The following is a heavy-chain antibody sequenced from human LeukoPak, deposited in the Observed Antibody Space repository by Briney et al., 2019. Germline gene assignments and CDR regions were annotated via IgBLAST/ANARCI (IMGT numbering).Heavy chain of an antibody. CDR3: ASADIVVVPAVRRFDP. D-gene: IGHD2-2*01. V-gene: IGHV1-2*02. Sequence: ASVKVSCKASGYTFTGYYMHWVRQAPEQGLEWMGWINPNSGGTNYAQKFQGRVTMTRDTSISTAYMELSRLRSDDTAVYYCASADIVVVPAVRRFDPWGQGTLVTVSS. J-gene: IGHJ5*02. CDR2: INPNSGGT. CDR1: GYTFTGYY.